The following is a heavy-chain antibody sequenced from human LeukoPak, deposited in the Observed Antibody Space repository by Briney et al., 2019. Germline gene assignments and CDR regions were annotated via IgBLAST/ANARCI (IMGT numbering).Heavy chain of an antibody. CDR3: ARVAPTMIPDY. V-gene: IGHV1-8*01. CDR1: GYTFTGYD. D-gene: IGHD3-22*01. Sequence: GASLKVSCKASGYTFTGYDINWVRQATGQGLEWMGWMNPNSGNTGYAQKFQGRVTMTRNTSISTAYMELSSLRSEDTAVYYCARVAPTMIPDYWGQGTLVTVSS. CDR2: MNPNSGNT. J-gene: IGHJ4*02.